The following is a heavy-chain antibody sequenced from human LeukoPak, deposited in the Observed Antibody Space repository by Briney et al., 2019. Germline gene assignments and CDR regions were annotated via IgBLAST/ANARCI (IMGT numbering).Heavy chain of an antibody. D-gene: IGHD6-19*01. CDR2: MNPNSGNT. CDR3: AREIRSSGWYYFDY. CDR1: GYTFTKSY. J-gene: IGHJ4*02. V-gene: IGHV1-8*03. Sequence: ASVKVSCKASGYTFTKSYIHWVRQATGQGLEWMGWMNPNSGNTGYAQKFQGRVTITRNTSISTAYMELSSLRSEDTAVYYCAREIRSSGWYYFDYWGQGTLVTVSS.